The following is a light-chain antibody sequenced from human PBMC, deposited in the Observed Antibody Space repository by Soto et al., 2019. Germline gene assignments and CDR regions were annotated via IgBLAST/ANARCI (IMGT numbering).Light chain of an antibody. CDR1: QSVSNNY. CDR3: QQYGTSGT. V-gene: IGKV3-20*01. Sequence: EIVLTQSPGTLSLSPGERATLSCRASQSVSNNYLAWYKQKPGHAPRLLIYGASNRATGIPDRFSGSGSGTEFTLTISRLEPEDSAVYYCQQYGTSGTFGHGTKVDIK. J-gene: IGKJ1*01. CDR2: GAS.